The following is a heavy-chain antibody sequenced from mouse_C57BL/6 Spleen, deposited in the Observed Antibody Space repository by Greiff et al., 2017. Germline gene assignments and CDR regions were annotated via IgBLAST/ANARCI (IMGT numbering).Heavy chain of an antibody. J-gene: IGHJ3*01. CDR2: INPGSGGT. CDR1: GYAFTNYL. V-gene: IGHV1-54*01. Sequence: VQRQQSGAELVRPGTSVKGSCKASGYAFTNYLIEGVKQRPGQGLEWIGVINPGSGGTNYNEKFKGKATLTADKSSSTAYMQLSSLTSEDSAVYFCARSDSSGYPWFAYWGQGTLVTVSA. D-gene: IGHD3-2*02. CDR3: ARSDSSGYPWFAY.